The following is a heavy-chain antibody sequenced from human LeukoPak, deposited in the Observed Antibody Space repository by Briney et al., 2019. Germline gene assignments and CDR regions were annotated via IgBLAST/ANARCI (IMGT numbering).Heavy chain of an antibody. CDR1: GGSISNSF. J-gene: IGHJ4*02. D-gene: IGHD1-26*01. Sequence: PSETLSLTCTVSGGSISNSFWSWVRQPPGEGLEGIAYIYYTGNTKYNPSLKSRVTISVDTSKNQFSLRLSSVTAADTAVYYCARDSGSSPTFDYWGQGTLVTVSS. CDR2: IYYTGNT. V-gene: IGHV4-59*01. CDR3: ARDSGSSPTFDY.